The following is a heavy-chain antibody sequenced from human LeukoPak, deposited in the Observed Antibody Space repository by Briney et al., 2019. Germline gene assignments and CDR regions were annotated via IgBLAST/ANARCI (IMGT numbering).Heavy chain of an antibody. CDR2: ISAYNGNT. J-gene: IGHJ4*02. CDR3: ARDRGYVWGSYRISAGSYTNDY. Sequence: GASVKVSCKASGYTFTDYFLHWVRQAPGQGLEWMGWISAYNGNTNYAQKLQGRVTMTTDTSTSTAYMELRSLRSDDTAVYYCARDRGYVWGSYRISAGSYTNDYWGQGTLVTVSS. CDR1: GYTFTDYF. V-gene: IGHV1-18*04. D-gene: IGHD3-16*02.